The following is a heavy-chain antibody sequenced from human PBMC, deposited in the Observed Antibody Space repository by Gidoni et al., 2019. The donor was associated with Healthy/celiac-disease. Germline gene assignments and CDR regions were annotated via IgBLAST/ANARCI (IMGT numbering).Heavy chain of an antibody. J-gene: IGHJ6*02. CDR2: ISYEGSNK. CDR3: AKDQNCSGGSCYETYYYYYGMDV. Sequence: QVQLVESGGGVVQPGRSLRLSCAASGFTFSSYGMHWVRQAPGKGLEWVAVISYEGSNKYYADSVKGRFTISRDNSKNTLYLQMNSLRAEDTAVYYCAKDQNCSGGSCYETYYYYYGMDVWGQGTTVTVSS. CDR1: GFTFSSYG. V-gene: IGHV3-30*18. D-gene: IGHD2-15*01.